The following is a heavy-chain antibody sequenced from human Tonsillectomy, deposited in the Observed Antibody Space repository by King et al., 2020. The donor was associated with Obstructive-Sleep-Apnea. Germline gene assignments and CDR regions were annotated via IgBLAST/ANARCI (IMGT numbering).Heavy chain of an antibody. V-gene: IGHV4-59*01. CDR3: ARDLGYSYGIDY. D-gene: IGHD5-18*01. J-gene: IGHJ4*02. CDR1: GDSISTYY. CDR2: IYYSGIT. Sequence: QLQESGPGLVKPSETLSLTCTVSGDSISTYYWSWIRQPPGKGLEWIGYIYYSGITSYNASLKSRVTISVDTSKNQFSLKLRSVTAADTAVYYCARDLGYSYGIDYWGQGTLVTVSS.